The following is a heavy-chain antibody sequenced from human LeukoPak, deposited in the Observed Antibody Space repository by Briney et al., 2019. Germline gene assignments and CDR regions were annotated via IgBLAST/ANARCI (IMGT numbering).Heavy chain of an antibody. CDR2: VFYTGKT. CDR1: GGSVSTSDYY. V-gene: IGHV4-39*07. CDR3: ARVFDS. Sequence: SETLSLTCTVSGGSVSTSDYYWGWLRQSPVKGLEWIGDVFYTGKTNYNPSLRGRATISIDTSKNQFSLKLTYVTAADSAVYYCARVFDSWGQGTLVTVSS. J-gene: IGHJ4*02.